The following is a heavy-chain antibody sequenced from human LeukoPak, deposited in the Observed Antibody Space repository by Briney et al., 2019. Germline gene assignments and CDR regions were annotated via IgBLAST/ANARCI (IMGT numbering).Heavy chain of an antibody. CDR1: GFTFNSYG. CDR3: ARDKFGGSSSLIDY. D-gene: IGHD6-13*01. Sequence: PGGSLRLSCAASGFTFNSYGMHWVRQAPGKGLGWVAVIWYDGSNKFYADSVKGRFTISRDNSKNTLYLQMNSLRVEDTAVYYCARDKFGGSSSLIDYWGQGTLVTVSS. V-gene: IGHV3-33*01. J-gene: IGHJ4*02. CDR2: IWYDGSNK.